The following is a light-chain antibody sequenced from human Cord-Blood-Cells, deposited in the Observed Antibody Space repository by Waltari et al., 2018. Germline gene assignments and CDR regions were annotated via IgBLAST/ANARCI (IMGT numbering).Light chain of an antibody. V-gene: IGLV2-11*01. CDR1: SSDVGGSNY. CDR2: DVS. CDR3: CSYAGS. J-gene: IGLJ2*01. Sequence: QSALTQPRSVSGSPGQSVTISCTGTSSDVGGSNYVSWYQQHPGKAPKLMIYDVSKRPSGVPDRFSGSKSGNTASLTISGLQAEDEADYYCCSYAGSFGGGTKLTVL.